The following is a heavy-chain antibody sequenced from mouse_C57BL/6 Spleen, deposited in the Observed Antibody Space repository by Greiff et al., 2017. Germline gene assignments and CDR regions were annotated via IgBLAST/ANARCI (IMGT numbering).Heavy chain of an antibody. Sequence: VKLQQPGAELVKPGASVKLSCKASGYTFTSYWMHWVKQRPGQGLEWIGMIHPNSGSTNYNEKFKSKATLTVDKSSSTAYMQLSSLTSEDSAVYYCATYYYGSSYLYAMDYWGQGTSVTVSS. J-gene: IGHJ4*01. CDR3: ATYYYGSSYLYAMDY. D-gene: IGHD1-1*01. CDR2: IHPNSGST. CDR1: GYTFTSYW. V-gene: IGHV1-64*01.